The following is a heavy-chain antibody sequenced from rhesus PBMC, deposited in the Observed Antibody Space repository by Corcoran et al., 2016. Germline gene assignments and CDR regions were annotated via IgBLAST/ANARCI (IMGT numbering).Heavy chain of an antibody. CDR2: IYPGDSDT. CDR3: AKRPYSNYGYFEF. D-gene: IGHD4-23*01. V-gene: IGHV5-43*01. CDR1: GYSFTGSW. J-gene: IGHJ1*01. Sequence: EVQLVQSGAEVKRPGESLRISCKTSGYSFTGSWISWGRQVPGKGREWSGSIYPGDSDTRYNPSFQGHVTISADKSISTTYLQWSSLKASDTATYYCAKRPYSNYGYFEFWGQGALVTVSS.